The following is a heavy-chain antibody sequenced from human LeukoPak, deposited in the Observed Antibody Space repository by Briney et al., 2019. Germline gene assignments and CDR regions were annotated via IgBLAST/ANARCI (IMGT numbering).Heavy chain of an antibody. CDR3: ARREYSSSSPIHY. CDR2: INPTGGST. Sequence: ASVKVSCKASGYTFTSYYMHWVRQAPGQGLEWMGLINPTGGSTGYAQKFQGRVTMTTNTSTSTADMELRSLRSDDTAVYYCARREYSSSSPIHYWGQGTLVTVSS. CDR1: GYTFTSYY. J-gene: IGHJ4*02. D-gene: IGHD6-6*01. V-gene: IGHV1-46*01.